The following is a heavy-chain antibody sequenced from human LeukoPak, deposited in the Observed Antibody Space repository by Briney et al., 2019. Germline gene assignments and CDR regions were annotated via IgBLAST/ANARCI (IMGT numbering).Heavy chain of an antibody. CDR2: IYTSGST. CDR3: ARESALGVERVGGYFDY. Sequence: SQTLSLTCTVSGGSISSGSYYWSWIRQPAGKGLEWLGRIYTSGSTNYNPSLKSRVTISIDTSKNQFSLKLTSVTATDTAVYYCARESALGVERVGGYFDYWGQGALVTVFS. D-gene: IGHD1-26*01. J-gene: IGHJ4*02. CDR1: GGSISSGSYY. V-gene: IGHV4-61*02.